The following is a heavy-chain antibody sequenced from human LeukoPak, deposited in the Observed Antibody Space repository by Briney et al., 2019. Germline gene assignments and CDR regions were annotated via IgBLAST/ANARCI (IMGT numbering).Heavy chain of an antibody. V-gene: IGHV3-23*01. Sequence: GGSLRLSCAASGFTFSSYAMSWFRQAPGKGLEWVSAISGSGGSTYYADSVKGRFTISRDNSKNTLYLQMNSLRAEDTAVYYCAKLSTFGDLSRVRFDPWGQGTLVTVSS. J-gene: IGHJ5*02. CDR3: AKLSTFGDLSRVRFDP. CDR1: GFTFSSYA. D-gene: IGHD3-10*01. CDR2: ISGSGGST.